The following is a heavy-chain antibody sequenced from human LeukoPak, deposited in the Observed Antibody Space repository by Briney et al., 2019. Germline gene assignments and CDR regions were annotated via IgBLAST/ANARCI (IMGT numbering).Heavy chain of an antibody. CDR3: AKGLGVAPLIVDTLDM. CDR2: ITWNSANI. CDR1: GIGFNNFA. J-gene: IGHJ3*02. V-gene: IGHV3-9*01. Sequence: GGSLRLSCAASGIGFNNFAMHWVRQGPGKGLEWVAGITWNSANILYADSVKGRFTISRDNAKNTLFLQMNKLGIEDTALYYCAKGLGVAPLIVDTLDMWGQGTMVTVSS. D-gene: IGHD1-26*01.